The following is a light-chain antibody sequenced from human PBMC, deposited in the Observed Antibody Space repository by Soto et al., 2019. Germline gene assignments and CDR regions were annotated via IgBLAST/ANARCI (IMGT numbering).Light chain of an antibody. Sequence: EIVLTQTPGTLSLSPGERATLSCRASQSVTSSHLAWYQQKPGQAPRLLIYGASTRATGIPDRFSGSGSDTDFSLTIRRLDPEDFAMYYCQQYNNWPLTFGGGTKVEIK. CDR2: GAS. CDR1: QSVTSSH. J-gene: IGKJ4*01. V-gene: IGKV3-20*01. CDR3: QQYNNWPLT.